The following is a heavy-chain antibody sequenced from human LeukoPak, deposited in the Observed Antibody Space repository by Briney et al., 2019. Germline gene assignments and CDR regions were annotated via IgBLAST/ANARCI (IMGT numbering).Heavy chain of an antibody. V-gene: IGHV4-4*07. J-gene: IGHJ4*02. CDR3: ARALYDSSGLYDY. CDR2: IYTSGNT. D-gene: IGHD3-22*01. Sequence: SETLSLTCTVSGGSISSYYWSWIRQPAGKGLEWIGRIYTSGNTNYNPSLKSRVTMSLDKSKDQFSLKLSSVTAADTAVYYCARALYDSSGLYDYWGQGTLVTVSS. CDR1: GGSISSYY.